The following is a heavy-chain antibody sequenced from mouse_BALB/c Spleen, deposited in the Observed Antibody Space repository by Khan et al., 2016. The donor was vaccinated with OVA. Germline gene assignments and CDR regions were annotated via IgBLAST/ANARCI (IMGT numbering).Heavy chain of an antibody. Sequence: VQLQQSGTVLARPGASVKMSCKASGSTFTSYWIHWVKQRPGQGLEWIGAIYPGNSDTSYNQRFKGKAKLTAVTYTSTAYMEHSSLTNEDSAVYYCTYDGYFVGWFAYWGQGTLVTVSA. D-gene: IGHD2-3*01. V-gene: IGHV1-5*01. CDR2: IYPGNSDT. CDR1: GSTFTSYW. CDR3: TYDGYFVGWFAY. J-gene: IGHJ3*01.